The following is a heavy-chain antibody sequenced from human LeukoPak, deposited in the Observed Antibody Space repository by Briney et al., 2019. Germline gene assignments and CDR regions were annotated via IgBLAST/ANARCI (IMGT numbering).Heavy chain of an antibody. V-gene: IGHV1-69*13. Sequence: SVKVSCKASGGTFSSYAISWVRQAPGQGLEWMGGIIPIFGTANYAQKFQGRVTITADESTSTAYMELSSLRSEDTAVYYCSSYEDYDSSGYRHFDYWGQGTLVTVSS. CDR2: IIPIFGTA. CDR3: SSYEDYDSSGYRHFDY. D-gene: IGHD3-22*01. J-gene: IGHJ4*02. CDR1: GGTFSSYA.